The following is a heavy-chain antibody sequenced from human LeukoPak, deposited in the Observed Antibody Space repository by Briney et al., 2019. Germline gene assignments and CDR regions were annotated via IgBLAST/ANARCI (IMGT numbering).Heavy chain of an antibody. CDR3: AKDRLEYQLLPYYFDY. D-gene: IGHD2-2*01. CDR1: GFTFSSYA. Sequence: GGSLRLSCAASGFTFSSYAMSWVRQAPGKGLDWVSAISGSGGSTYYADSVKGRFTISRDNSKNTLYLQMNSLRAEDTAVYYCAKDRLEYQLLPYYFDYWGQGTLVTVSS. CDR2: ISGSGGST. V-gene: IGHV3-23*01. J-gene: IGHJ4*02.